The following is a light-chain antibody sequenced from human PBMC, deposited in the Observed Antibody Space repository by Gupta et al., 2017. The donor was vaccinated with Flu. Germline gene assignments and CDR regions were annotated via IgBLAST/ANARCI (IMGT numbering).Light chain of an antibody. CDR2: GSS. CDR1: SSNIGANYD. Sequence: QSVLTQPPSVAGVPGQRVTISCTGSSSNIGANYDVHWYQQLPGTAPKRLIYGSSNRPSGVPDRFSGSKSGTSASRAITGLQAEDEAEDDCQSYDSSLRGGVFGGGTKLTVL. CDR3: QSYDSSLRGGV. V-gene: IGLV1-40*01. J-gene: IGLJ3*02.